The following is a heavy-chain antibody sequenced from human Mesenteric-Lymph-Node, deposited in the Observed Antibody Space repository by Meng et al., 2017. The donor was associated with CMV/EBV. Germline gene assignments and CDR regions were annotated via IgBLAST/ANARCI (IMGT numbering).Heavy chain of an antibody. CDR3: ARLSYCSSTDCYFDY. J-gene: IGHJ4*02. V-gene: IGHV3-7*01. CDR2: IKQDGSEK. CDR1: GFTFNIYW. D-gene: IGHD2-2*01. Sequence: GGSLRLSCAASGFTFNIYWMNWVRQAPGKGLEWVANIKQDGSEKYYVDSVKGRFTISRDNAKNSLYLQMNSLRAEDTAVYHCARLSYCSSTDCYFDYWGQGTLVTVSS.